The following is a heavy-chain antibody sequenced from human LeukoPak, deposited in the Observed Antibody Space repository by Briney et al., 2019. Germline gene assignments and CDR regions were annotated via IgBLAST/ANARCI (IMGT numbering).Heavy chain of an antibody. CDR3: ARALGGHYFDY. J-gene: IGHJ4*02. CDR2: IYYSGST. Sequence: KPSETLSLTCTVSGGSISSYYWSWIRQPPGKGLEWIGYIYYSGSTNYNPSLKSRVTISVDTSKNQFSLKLSSVTAADTAVYYCARALGGHYFDYWGQGTLVTVSS. D-gene: IGHD3-16*01. V-gene: IGHV4-59*01. CDR1: GGSISSYY.